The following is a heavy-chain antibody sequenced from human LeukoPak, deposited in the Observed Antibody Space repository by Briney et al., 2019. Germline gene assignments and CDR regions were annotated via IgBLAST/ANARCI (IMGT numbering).Heavy chain of an antibody. CDR1: GYTFTGYY. CDR3: ARGRSGELTWAFTLDS. D-gene: IGHD3-10*01. CDR2: INPNSGGT. V-gene: IGHV1-2*02. J-gene: IGHJ4*02. Sequence: ASVKVSCKASGYTFTGYYMHWVRQAPGQGLEWMGWINPNSGGTKYAQKFQGRVTMTRDMSISTAYTELSRLRSDDTAVYYCARGRSGELTWAFTLDSWGQGTLVTVSS.